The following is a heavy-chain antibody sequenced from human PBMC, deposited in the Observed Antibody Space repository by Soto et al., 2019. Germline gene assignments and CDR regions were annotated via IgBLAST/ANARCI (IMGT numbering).Heavy chain of an antibody. D-gene: IGHD3-3*01. CDR2: IYYSGST. Sequence: PSETLSLTCTVSGGSISSSSYYWGWIRQPPGKGLEWIGSIYYSGSTYYNPSLKSRVTISVDTSKNQFSLKLSSVTAADTAVYYCARTYYDFWSGYYKSGWFDPCGQGTLVTVSS. V-gene: IGHV4-39*01. J-gene: IGHJ5*02. CDR1: GGSISSSSYY. CDR3: ARTYYDFWSGYYKSGWFDP.